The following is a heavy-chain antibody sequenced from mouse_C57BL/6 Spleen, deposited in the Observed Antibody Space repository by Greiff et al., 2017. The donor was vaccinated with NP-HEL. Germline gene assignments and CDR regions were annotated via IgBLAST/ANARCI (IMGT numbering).Heavy chain of an antibody. D-gene: IGHD4-1*01. CDR1: GYTFTYYY. J-gene: IGHJ4*01. V-gene: IGHV1-26*01. CDR2: INPNNGGT. Sequence: EVQLQQSGPELVKPGASVKISCKASGYTFTYYYMNWVKQSHGKSLEWIGDINPNNGGTSYNQKFKGKATLTVDKSSSTAYMELRSLTSEDSAVYYCAAGIGYAMDYWGQGTSVTVSS. CDR3: AAGIGYAMDY.